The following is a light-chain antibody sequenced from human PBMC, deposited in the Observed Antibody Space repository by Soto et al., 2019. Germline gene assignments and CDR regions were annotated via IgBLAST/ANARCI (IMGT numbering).Light chain of an antibody. V-gene: IGKV3-20*01. J-gene: IGKJ2*01. CDR1: QSVDSSY. Sequence: PGERATLSCRASQSVDSSYTAWYQQKPGQAPRLLIYGASNMATGIPDRFSGTGSGTDFTLTISRLEPEDFAVYYSQQYGKSPPMYSLVQETMLEI. CDR3: QQYGKSPPMYS. CDR2: GAS.